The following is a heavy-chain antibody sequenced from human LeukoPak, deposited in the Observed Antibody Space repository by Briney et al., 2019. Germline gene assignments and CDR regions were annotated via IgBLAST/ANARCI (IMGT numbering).Heavy chain of an antibody. J-gene: IGHJ6*02. D-gene: IGHD3-10*01. CDR1: GGSISTYY. CDR2: IYYTGST. CDR3: ARDSGLDV. V-gene: IGHV4-59*01. Sequence: PSETRSLTCTVSGGSISTYYWSWIRQSPGKGLEWIGYIYYTGSTNYNPSLKSRVTISVDTSKNQFSLKLSSVTAADTAVYYCARDSGLDVWGQGTTVTVSS.